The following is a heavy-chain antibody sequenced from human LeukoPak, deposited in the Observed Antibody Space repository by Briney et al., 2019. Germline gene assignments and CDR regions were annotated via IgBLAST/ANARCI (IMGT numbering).Heavy chain of an antibody. CDR3: ARDLGISGYYFEY. CDR2: IWYDGSNK. V-gene: IGHV3-33*01. Sequence: GGSLRLSCAASGFTFSSYGMHWVRQAPGKGLEWVAVIWYDGSNKYYADSVKGRFTISRDNSKNTLYLQMNSLRAEDTAVYYCARDLGISGYYFEYWGQGTLVTVSS. J-gene: IGHJ4*02. CDR1: GFTFSSYG. D-gene: IGHD3-22*01.